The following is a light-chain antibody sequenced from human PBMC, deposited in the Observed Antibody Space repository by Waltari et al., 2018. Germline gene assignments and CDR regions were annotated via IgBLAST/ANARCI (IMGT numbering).Light chain of an antibody. Sequence: SALTQPASVSGSPGQSITLSCPGTRSDVGVYNYVAWYRQHPGKAPKLMIYAVSNRPSGVSNRFSGSKSGNTASLTISGLQAEDEADYYCSSYSSSSTRVFGTGAKVTVL. CDR2: AVS. J-gene: IGLJ1*01. CDR1: RSDVGVYNY. CDR3: SSYSSSSTRV. V-gene: IGLV2-14*03.